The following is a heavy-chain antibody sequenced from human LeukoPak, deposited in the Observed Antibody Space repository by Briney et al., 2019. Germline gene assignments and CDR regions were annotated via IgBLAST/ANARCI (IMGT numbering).Heavy chain of an antibody. CDR2: IYTSGST. CDR3: ARETADFYYYMDV. V-gene: IGHV4-4*07. Sequence: TSETLSLTCSVSGGSISSYYWSWIRQPARKGLEWIGRIYTSGSTNYNPSLKSRVTMSVDTSKNQFSLKLSSVTAADTAVYYCARETADFYYYMDVWGKGTTVTVSS. D-gene: IGHD2-21*02. J-gene: IGHJ6*03. CDR1: GGSISSYY.